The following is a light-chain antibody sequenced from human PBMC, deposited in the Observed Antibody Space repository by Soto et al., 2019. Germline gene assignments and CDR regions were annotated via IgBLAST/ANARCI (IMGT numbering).Light chain of an antibody. V-gene: IGKV3-20*01. CDR3: QQYGDSPRT. CDR2: DTS. J-gene: IGKJ1*01. CDR1: RSVSSRY. Sequence: DIALTQSPGTQSLSPGERATLSCRASRSVSSRYLAWYQQKPGQAPSLLIYDTSSRATGIPDRFSGSGSGTDFTLTISRLQTEDFAVYYCQQYGDSPRTFGQGTKVDIK.